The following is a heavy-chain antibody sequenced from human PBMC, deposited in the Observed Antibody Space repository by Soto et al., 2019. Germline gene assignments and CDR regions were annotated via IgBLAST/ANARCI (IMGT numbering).Heavy chain of an antibody. D-gene: IGHD2-15*01. J-gene: IGHJ3*02. CDR2: IYYRGTT. CDR3: ARTLKGSWVFDGFDI. Sequence: SETLSLTCTVSGGSISNSSYYWDRIRQPPGKGLEWIGTIYYRGTTYYNPSLESRVTMSVDTSKNQFSLKLSSVTAPDTAVYYCARTLKGSWVFDGFDIWGQGTMVTVSS. V-gene: IGHV4-39*01. CDR1: GGSISNSSYY.